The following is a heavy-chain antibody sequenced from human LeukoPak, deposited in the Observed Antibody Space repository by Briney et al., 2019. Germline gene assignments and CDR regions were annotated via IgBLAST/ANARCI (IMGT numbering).Heavy chain of an antibody. CDR3: AKNRVSHDY. CDR2: ISYDGTNK. D-gene: IGHD1-14*01. Sequence: PGGSLRLSCAASGFTFSSYAMHWVRQAPGKGLEWVAVISYDGTNKYYADSVKGRFTISRDNSKNTLYLQMNSLRAEDTAVYYCAKNRVSHDYWGQGTLVTVSS. V-gene: IGHV3-30*04. J-gene: IGHJ4*02. CDR1: GFTFSSYA.